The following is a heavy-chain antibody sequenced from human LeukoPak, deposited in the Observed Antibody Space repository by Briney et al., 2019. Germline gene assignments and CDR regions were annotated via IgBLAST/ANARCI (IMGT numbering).Heavy chain of an antibody. D-gene: IGHD3-10*01. J-gene: IGHJ4*02. CDR3: AKHYYGSGSYYLARVYYFDY. V-gene: IGHV3-23*01. CDR2: ISGSGGST. Sequence: GGSLRLSCAASGFTFSSYAMSWVRQAPGKGLEWVSAISGSGGSTYYADSVKGRFTISRDNSKNTLYLQMNSLRAEDTAVYYCAKHYYGSGSYYLARVYYFDYWGQGTLATVSS. CDR1: GFTFSSYA.